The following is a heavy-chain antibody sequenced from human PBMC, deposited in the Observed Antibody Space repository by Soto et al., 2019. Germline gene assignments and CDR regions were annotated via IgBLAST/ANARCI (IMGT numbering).Heavy chain of an antibody. CDR2: ISWSSVNI. V-gene: IGHV3-9*01. CDR1: GFNFDDYA. CDR3: VKDASGDFDRGYFDL. D-gene: IGHD1-26*01. J-gene: IGHJ2*01. Sequence: AQLVESGGGLVQPGRSLRLSCSASGFNFDDYAMQWVRQVPGKGLEWVSGISWSSVNIGYVDSVKGRFTIARDNNANSLFLQIDNPRTEDTALYLCVKDASGDFDRGYFDLWGRGTQVTVSS.